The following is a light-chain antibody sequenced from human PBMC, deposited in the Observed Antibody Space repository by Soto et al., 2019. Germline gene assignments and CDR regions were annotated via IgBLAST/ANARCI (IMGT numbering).Light chain of an antibody. J-gene: IGLJ1*01. CDR3: SSYTNSGRV. CDR1: SSDVGGYNY. CDR2: EVT. Sequence: QSVLTQPPSASGSPGQSVTISCTGTSSDVGGYNYVSWYQQYPGKAPKLLIYEVTKRPSGVPDRFSGSKSGNTASLTVSGLHIDDEADYYCSSYTNSGRVFGTGTKLTVL. V-gene: IGLV2-8*01.